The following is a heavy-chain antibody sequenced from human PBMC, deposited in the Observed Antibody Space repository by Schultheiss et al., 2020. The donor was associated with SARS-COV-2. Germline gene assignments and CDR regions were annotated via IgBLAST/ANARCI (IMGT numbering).Heavy chain of an antibody. Sequence: GGSLRLSCAASGFTFSSYEMNWVRQAPGKGLEWVSYISSSSSTIYYADSVKGRFTISRDNAKNSLYLQMNSLRAEDTAVYYCAKEGLVHCSSTSCHYYYYGMDVWGQGTTVTVSS. J-gene: IGHJ6*02. V-gene: IGHV3-48*03. CDR2: ISSSSSTI. CDR1: GFTFSSYE. CDR3: AKEGLVHCSSTSCHYYYYGMDV. D-gene: IGHD2-2*01.